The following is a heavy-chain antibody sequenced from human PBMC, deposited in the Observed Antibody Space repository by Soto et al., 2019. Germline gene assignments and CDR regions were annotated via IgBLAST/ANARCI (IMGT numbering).Heavy chain of an antibody. V-gene: IGHV1-69*02. J-gene: IGHJ4*02. CDR2: VNPIVSMS. CDR3: ASSYGSGYRAFDY. Sequence: QVQLVQSGAEVKRPGSSVKVSCTASGDTFNFYSINWVRQAPGLGLEWMGRVNPIVSMSNYAQKFQGRVTMTADKSTSTANIELSSLRSEDTAIYYCASSYGSGYRAFDYWGQGALVTVSS. D-gene: IGHD3-10*01. CDR1: GDTFNFYS.